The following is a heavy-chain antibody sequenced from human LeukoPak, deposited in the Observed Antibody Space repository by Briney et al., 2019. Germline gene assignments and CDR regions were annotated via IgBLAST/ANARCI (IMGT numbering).Heavy chain of an antibody. CDR3: AKGKEAGLRFYYYGMDV. CDR1: GFTFSSYA. CDR2: ISGSGGNT. D-gene: IGHD6-19*01. Sequence: GGSLRLSCAASGFTFSSYAMTWVRQVPEKGLEWVSAISGSGGNTYLADSVKGRFTISRDNSNNKLYLRMNSLRAEDTAVYFCAKGKEAGLRFYYYGMDVWGQGTTVTVSS. V-gene: IGHV3-23*01. J-gene: IGHJ6*02.